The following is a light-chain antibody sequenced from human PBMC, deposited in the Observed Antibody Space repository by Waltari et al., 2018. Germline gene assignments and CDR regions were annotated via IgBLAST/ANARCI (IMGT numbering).Light chain of an antibody. J-gene: IGKJ1*01. CDR3: QQYNNFPGT. CDR1: QYVDRKY. CDR2: GTS. V-gene: IGKV3-20*01. Sequence: ELVLTQSPGTLSLSVVERTPLACRASQYVDRKYFGWYQAKPGQTPRPLIYGTSTRASGIPDRFSGSGSGTDFTLTISRLEPEDFGVYYCQQYNNFPGTFGQGTKVEIK.